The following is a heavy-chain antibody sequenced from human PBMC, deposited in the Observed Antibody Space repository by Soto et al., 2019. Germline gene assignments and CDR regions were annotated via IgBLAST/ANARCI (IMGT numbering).Heavy chain of an antibody. CDR1: GFTFSSYP. CDR3: VRGTNGWRGMDY. D-gene: IGHD2-8*01. J-gene: IGHJ4*02. V-gene: IGHV3-74*01. Sequence: GGSLRLSCATSGFTFSSYPIHWVRQAPGKGPVWVSRITEDGSGTTYADSVKGRFTVTRDNAKNTMYLQMSGLGAEDTTVYHCVRGTNGWRGMDYWGQGTLVTVSS. CDR2: ITEDGSGT.